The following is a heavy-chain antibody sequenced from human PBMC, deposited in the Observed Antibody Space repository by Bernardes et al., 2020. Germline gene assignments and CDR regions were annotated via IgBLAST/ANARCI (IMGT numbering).Heavy chain of an antibody. D-gene: IGHD4-17*01. CDR1: GGSISSSSYY. J-gene: IGHJ4*02. Sequence: SETLSLTCTVSGGSISSSSYYWGWIPQPPGKGLEWIGNIYYSGSSYYNPSLKSRVTISVDTSKNQFSLKLASVTAADTAVYYCARQLDYGDYVLDYWGQGTLVTVSS. CDR2: IYYSGSS. CDR3: ARQLDYGDYVLDY. V-gene: IGHV4-39*01.